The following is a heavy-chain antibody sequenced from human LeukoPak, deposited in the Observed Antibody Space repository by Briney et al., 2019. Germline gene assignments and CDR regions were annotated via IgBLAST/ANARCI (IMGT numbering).Heavy chain of an antibody. J-gene: IGHJ4*02. CDR3: TRLPPRRGVELGKGY. CDR1: GFTFSGSA. Sequence: PGGSLRLSCAASGFTFSGSAMHWVRQASGKGLEWVGRIRSKANSYATAYAASAKGRFTISRDDSKNTAYLQMNSLKTEDTAVYYCTRLPPRRGVELGKGYWGQGTLVTVSS. D-gene: IGHD1-7*01. CDR2: IRSKANSYAT. V-gene: IGHV3-73*01.